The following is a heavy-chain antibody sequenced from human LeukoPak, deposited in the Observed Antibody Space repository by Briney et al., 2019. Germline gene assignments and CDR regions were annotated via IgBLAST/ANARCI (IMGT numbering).Heavy chain of an antibody. CDR3: ARVTTSTKYYSGMDI. Sequence: GRSVRLSCAGSGFTFSTYVIHWVRPAPGNGLEWSALISYDGNSKYYADSVKGRFTISRDNSKNTVYLQMDSLRAEDTAVYYCARVTTSTKYYSGMDIWGQGTTVTVSS. V-gene: IGHV3-30*03. D-gene: IGHD1-14*01. CDR2: ISYDGNSK. J-gene: IGHJ6*02. CDR1: GFTFSTYV.